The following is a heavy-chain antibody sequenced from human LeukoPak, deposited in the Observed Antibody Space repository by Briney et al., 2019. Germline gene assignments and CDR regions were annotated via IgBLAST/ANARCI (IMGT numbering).Heavy chain of an antibody. CDR2: IYSGGST. Sequence: GGSLRLSCAASGFTVSSNYMSWVRQAPGKGLEWVSVIYSGGSTYYADSVKGRFTISRDNSKNTLYLQMNSLRAEDTAVYYCAATPGTAVFDYWGQGTLVTVSS. CDR1: GFTVSSNY. D-gene: IGHD6-19*01. J-gene: IGHJ4*02. V-gene: IGHV3-66*02. CDR3: AATPGTAVFDY.